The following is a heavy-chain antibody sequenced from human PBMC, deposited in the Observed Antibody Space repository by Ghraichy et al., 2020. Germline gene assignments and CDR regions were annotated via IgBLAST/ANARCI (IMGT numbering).Heavy chain of an antibody. J-gene: IGHJ6*03. Sequence: ESLNISCAVYGGSFSGYYWSWIRQPPGKGLEWIGEINHSGSTNYNPSLKSRVTISVDTSKNQFSLKLSSVTAADTAVYYCARRRGYSKTYYYYYMDVWGKGTTVTVSS. CDR3: ARRRGYSKTYYYYYMDV. D-gene: IGHD5-18*01. CDR1: GGSFSGYY. V-gene: IGHV4-34*01. CDR2: INHSGST.